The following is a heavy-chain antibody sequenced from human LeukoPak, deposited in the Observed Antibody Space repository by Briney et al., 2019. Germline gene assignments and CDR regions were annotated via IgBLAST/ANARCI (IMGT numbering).Heavy chain of an antibody. CDR2: IYYSWST. CDR3: AREYSSSDNWFDP. J-gene: IGHJ5*02. Sequence: PSETLSLTCTVSGGSISSYYWSWIRQPPGKGLEWIGYIYYSWSTNYNPSLKSRVTISVDTSKNQFSLKLSSVTAADTAVYYCAREYSSSDNWFDPWGQGTLVTVSS. V-gene: IGHV4-59*01. CDR1: GGSISSYY. D-gene: IGHD6-6*01.